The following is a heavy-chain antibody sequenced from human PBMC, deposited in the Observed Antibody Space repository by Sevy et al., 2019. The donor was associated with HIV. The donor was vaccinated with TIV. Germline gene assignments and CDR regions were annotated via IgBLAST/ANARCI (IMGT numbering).Heavy chain of an antibody. D-gene: IGHD3-22*01. CDR1: GFTFDDYA. CDR2: ISWNSGSI. Sequence: GGSLRLSCAASGFTFDDYAMHWVRQAPGKGLEWVPGISWNSGSIGYADSVKGRFTISRDNAKNSLYLQMNSLRAEETALYYCAKDIGIDSNGYYIGLGGYYYYGMDVWGQGTTVTVSS. J-gene: IGHJ6*02. V-gene: IGHV3-9*01. CDR3: AKDIGIDSNGYYIGLGGYYYYGMDV.